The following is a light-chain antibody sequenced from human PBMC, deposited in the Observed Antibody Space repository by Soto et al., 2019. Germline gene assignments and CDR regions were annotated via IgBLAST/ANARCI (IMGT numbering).Light chain of an antibody. V-gene: IGLV1-36*01. Sequence: QSVLTQPPSVSEAPRQRVTISCSGSSSNIGNNAVSWYQQIPGTAPKLLIYYDDRMPSGVSERFFGSQSGTSASLSIIGLQSEDDADYYCAAWDDSLNFYVFGTGTKLTV. CDR1: SSNIGNNA. CDR2: YDD. CDR3: AAWDDSLNFYV. J-gene: IGLJ1*01.